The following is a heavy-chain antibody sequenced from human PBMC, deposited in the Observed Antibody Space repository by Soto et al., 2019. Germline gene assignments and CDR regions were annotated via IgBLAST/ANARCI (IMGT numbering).Heavy chain of an antibody. D-gene: IGHD4-17*01. Sequence: PSETLSLTCAVSGDSISSSYYWGWIRQSPGKGLEWIGSVYYRGRSYSKSSVKSRVTISVDTSKNQFSLNFNSVTASDTALYYCVSQRTTVLPQAYFDYWGPGALVTVSS. V-gene: IGHV4-39*01. CDR3: VSQRTTVLPQAYFDY. CDR2: VYYRGRS. J-gene: IGHJ4*02. CDR1: GDSISSSYY.